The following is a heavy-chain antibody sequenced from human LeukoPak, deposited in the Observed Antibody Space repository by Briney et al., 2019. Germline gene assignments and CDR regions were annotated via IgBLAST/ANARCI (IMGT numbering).Heavy chain of an antibody. J-gene: IGHJ5*02. CDR1: GYTFTGYC. D-gene: IGHD6-19*01. Sequence: ASVTVSCKASGYTFTGYCMHWARQAPGQGLEWMGWINPNSGGTNYAQKFQGRVTMTRDTSISTAYMELSRLRSDDTAVYYCAREGRIAVAGTFLATGTNWFDPWGQGTLVTVSS. V-gene: IGHV1-2*02. CDR3: AREGRIAVAGTFLATGTNWFDP. CDR2: INPNSGGT.